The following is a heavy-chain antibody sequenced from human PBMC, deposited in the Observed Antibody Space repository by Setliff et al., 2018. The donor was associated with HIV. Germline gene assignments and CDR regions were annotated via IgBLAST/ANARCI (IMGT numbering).Heavy chain of an antibody. Sequence: PGGSLRLSCAASGFVFSEHYMTWIRQAPGKGLEWISYISSSSTYKNYGDSVKGRFTISRDNAKNSLYLQMSSLTAEDTAVYYCARDLSYDYDRSSDTFDYWGQGTLVTVSS. CDR2: ISSSSTYK. V-gene: IGHV3-11*06. CDR3: ARDLSYDYDRSSDTFDY. CDR1: GFVFSEHY. D-gene: IGHD3-22*01. J-gene: IGHJ4*02.